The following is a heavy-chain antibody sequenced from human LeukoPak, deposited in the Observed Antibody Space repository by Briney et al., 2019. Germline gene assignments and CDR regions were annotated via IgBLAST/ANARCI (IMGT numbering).Heavy chain of an antibody. CDR2: IIPIFGTA. CDR1: GGTFSSYA. Sequence: SVKVSCKASGGTFSSYAISWVRLAPGQGLEWMGGIIPIFGTANYAQKFQGRVTITADESTSTAYMELSSLRSEDMAVYYCARVDQNWFDPWGQGTLVTVSS. D-gene: IGHD2-2*01. V-gene: IGHV1-69*13. J-gene: IGHJ5*02. CDR3: ARVDQNWFDP.